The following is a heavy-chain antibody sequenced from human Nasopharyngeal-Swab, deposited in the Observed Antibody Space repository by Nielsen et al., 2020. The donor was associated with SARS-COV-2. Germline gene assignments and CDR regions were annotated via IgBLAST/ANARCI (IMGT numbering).Heavy chain of an antibody. CDR2: INGGGGNI. CDR3: ARYGSGSNYKDPFDH. V-gene: IGHV3-11*04. CDR1: GFLFTEHA. J-gene: IGHJ4*02. D-gene: IGHD3-10*01. Sequence: GGSLRLSCVASGFLFTEHAMNWVRQAPGKGLEWVSHINGGGGNIRYADSVKGRFSISRDNAKNSLYLQMNGLRDEDTAVYYCARYGSGSNYKDPFDHWGQGTLVTVSS.